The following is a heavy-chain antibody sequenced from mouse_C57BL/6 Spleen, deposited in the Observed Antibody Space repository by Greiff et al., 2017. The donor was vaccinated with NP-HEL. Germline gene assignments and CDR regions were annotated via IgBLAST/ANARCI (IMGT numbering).Heavy chain of an antibody. D-gene: IGHD1-1*01. CDR3: AKNSYYYGSSPYAMDY. Sequence: QVQLQQSGPGLVQPSQSLSITCTVSGFSLTSYGVHWVRQSPGKGLEWLGVIWRGGSTDYNAAFMSRLSITKDNSKSQVFFKMNSLQADDTAIYYCAKNSYYYGSSPYAMDYWGQGTSVTVSS. J-gene: IGHJ4*01. CDR2: IWRGGST. CDR1: GFSLTSYG. V-gene: IGHV2-5*01.